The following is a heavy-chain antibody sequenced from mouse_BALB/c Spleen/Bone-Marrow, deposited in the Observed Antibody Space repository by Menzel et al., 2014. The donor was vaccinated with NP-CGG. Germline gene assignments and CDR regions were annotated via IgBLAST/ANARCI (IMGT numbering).Heavy chain of an antibody. CDR3: VRHGYFGNYYYALDY. CDR1: GFTFNTYA. Sequence: EVMLVESGGGLVQPKGSLKLSCAASGFTFNTYAMNWVRRAPEKVLEWVARIRSKSNNYATYYADSVKDRFTISRDDSQNMLYLQMNNLKTEDTAMYYCVRHGYFGNYYYALDYWGQGTSVTVSS. V-gene: IGHV10-1*02. CDR2: IRSKSNNYAT. D-gene: IGHD2-1*01. J-gene: IGHJ4*01.